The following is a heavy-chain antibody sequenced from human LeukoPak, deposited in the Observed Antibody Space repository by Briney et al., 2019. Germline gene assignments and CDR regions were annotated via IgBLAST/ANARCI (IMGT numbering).Heavy chain of an antibody. V-gene: IGHV3-53*01. Sequence: GGSLRLSCAASGFIVSSNYMTWVRQAPGMGLEWVSIIYSGGDTYYADSVKGRFTISRDNSKSTLYLQMNSLTAEDTAVYYCARDSSRSLNYFDSWGQGTLVTVSS. CDR1: GFIVSSNY. J-gene: IGHJ4*02. CDR2: IYSGGDT. CDR3: ARDSSRSLNYFDS.